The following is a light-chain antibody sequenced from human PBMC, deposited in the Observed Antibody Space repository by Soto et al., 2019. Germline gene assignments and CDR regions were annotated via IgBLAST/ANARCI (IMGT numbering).Light chain of an antibody. Sequence: SSELTQPSSVSVAPGQTAKITCGGNNIGSKSVHWYQQKAGQAPVVVVHDDSDRPSGIPERFSGSNSANTATLTISRVEAGDEADYYCQVWESSGDQVVFAGGTKLTVL. V-gene: IGLV3-21*02. J-gene: IGLJ2*01. CDR3: QVWESSGDQVV. CDR2: DDS. CDR1: NIGSKS.